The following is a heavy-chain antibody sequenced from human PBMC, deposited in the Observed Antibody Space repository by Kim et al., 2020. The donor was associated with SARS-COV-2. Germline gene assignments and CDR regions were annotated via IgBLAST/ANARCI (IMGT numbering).Heavy chain of an antibody. CDR3: AGDPISSSCLGAFD. D-gene: IGHD3-16*01. CDR1: GFTFSRYC. Sequence: GGSLRLSCAASGFTFSRYCMHWVRQAPGKGLEWVAYIKQDGSDKYYVDSVKGRFTISRDSAKNTVFLQMSSLRPADTALYFCAGDPISSSCLGAFD. J-gene: IGHJ4*01. V-gene: IGHV3-7*03. CDR2: IKQDGSDK.